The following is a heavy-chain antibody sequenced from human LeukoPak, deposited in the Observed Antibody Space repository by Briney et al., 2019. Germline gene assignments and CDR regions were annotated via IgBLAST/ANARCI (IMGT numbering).Heavy chain of an antibody. CDR3: ARERYNWNYAFDY. D-gene: IGHD1-7*01. Sequence: GGSLRLSCAASGFTFSSYAMSWVRQAPGKGLEWVSSISSSSGYIYYADSVKGRFTISRDNAKNSLYLHLNSLRAEDTAVYYCARERYNWNYAFDYWGQGTLVTVSS. J-gene: IGHJ4*02. V-gene: IGHV3-21*01. CDR1: GFTFSSYA. CDR2: ISSSSGYI.